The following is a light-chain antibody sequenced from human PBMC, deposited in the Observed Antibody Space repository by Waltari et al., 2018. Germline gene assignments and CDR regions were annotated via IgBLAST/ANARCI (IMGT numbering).Light chain of an antibody. CDR3: CSYAGSYTHVV. Sequence: QSALTQPRSVSGSPGQSLTISCTGTRRHVGGYHYVSWYQQHPGKARKLMIYDVSKRPAGVPERFSGAKSGNMASLTISGRQAEDEAEYYCCSYAGSYTHVVFGGGTKLTVL. V-gene: IGLV2-11*01. CDR1: RRHVGGYHY. CDR2: DVS. J-gene: IGLJ2*01.